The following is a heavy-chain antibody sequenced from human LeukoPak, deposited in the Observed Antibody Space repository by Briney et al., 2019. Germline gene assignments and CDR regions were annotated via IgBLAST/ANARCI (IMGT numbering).Heavy chain of an antibody. V-gene: IGHV3-15*01. Sequence: GGSLRLSCAASGFTFSNAWLSWVRQAPGKGLEWVGRIKSKNDGGTTDYAAPVKGRFTISRDDSKNTLYLQMNSLKTEDTAVYYCTTGFAWSRPIHYYDSSGPDYWGQGTLVTVSS. CDR2: IKSKNDGGTT. CDR1: GFTFSNAW. D-gene: IGHD3-22*01. J-gene: IGHJ4*02. CDR3: TTGFAWSRPIHYYDSSGPDY.